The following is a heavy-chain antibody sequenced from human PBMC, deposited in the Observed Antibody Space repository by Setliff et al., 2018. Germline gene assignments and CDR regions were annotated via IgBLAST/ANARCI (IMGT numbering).Heavy chain of an antibody. Sequence: SETLSLTCAVSGGSISSSNWWSWVRQPPGKGLEWIGEIYHSGSTYYNPSLKSRVTISVDTSKNQFSLKLSSVTAADTAVYYCARTLPTYCRDGPCKVGALDIWGQGTMVTVSS. CDR1: GGSISSSNW. J-gene: IGHJ3*02. CDR2: IYHSGST. D-gene: IGHD1-26*01. V-gene: IGHV4-4*02. CDR3: ARTLPTYCRDGPCKVGALDI.